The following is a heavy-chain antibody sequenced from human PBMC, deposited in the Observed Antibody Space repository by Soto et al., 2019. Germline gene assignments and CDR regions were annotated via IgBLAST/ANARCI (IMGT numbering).Heavy chain of an antibody. J-gene: IGHJ4*02. V-gene: IGHV3-7*01. D-gene: IGHD6-13*01. Sequence: GGSLRLSCAASGFTFSSYWMSWVRQAPGKGLEWVANIKQDGSEKYYVDSVKGRFTISRDNAKNSLYLQMNSLRAEDTAVYYCARVRSSSINTVAYWGQGTLVTVSS. CDR3: ARVRSSSINTVAY. CDR2: IKQDGSEK. CDR1: GFTFSSYW.